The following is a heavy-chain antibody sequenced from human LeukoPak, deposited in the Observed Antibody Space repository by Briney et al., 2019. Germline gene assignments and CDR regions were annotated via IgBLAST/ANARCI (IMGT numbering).Heavy chain of an antibody. CDR2: IYYSGST. CDR3: ARHYYDSSGPPDY. V-gene: IGHV4-59*08. CDR1: GDSISDYY. D-gene: IGHD3-22*01. J-gene: IGHJ4*02. Sequence: PSETLSLTCTVSGDSISDYYWSWIRQPPGKGLEWIGYIYYSGSTSYNPSLKSRVTISVDTSKNQFSLKLNSVTAADTAVYYCARHYYDSSGPPDYWGQGTLVAVSS.